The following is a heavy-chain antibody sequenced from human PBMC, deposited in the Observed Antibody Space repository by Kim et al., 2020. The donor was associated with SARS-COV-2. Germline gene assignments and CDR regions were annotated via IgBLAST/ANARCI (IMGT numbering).Heavy chain of an antibody. CDR1: GYTFTHYA. Sequence: ASVKVSCKASGYTFTHYAMHWVRQAPGQRLEWMGWINAGSGHTTYSQKFQGRVAITRDTSANTAYMELSGLRSEDTAVYYCAREDVETGSATFRYPTYWGQGTLVTVSS. D-gene: IGHD3-10*01. CDR2: INAGSGHT. J-gene: IGHJ4*02. CDR3: AREDVETGSATFRYPTY. V-gene: IGHV1-3*01.